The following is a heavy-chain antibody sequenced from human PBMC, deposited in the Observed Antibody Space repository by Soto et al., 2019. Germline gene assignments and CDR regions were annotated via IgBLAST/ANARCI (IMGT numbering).Heavy chain of an antibody. D-gene: IGHD2-8*02. CDR3: ARLSGGYCTGGRCSGGLKLDS. Sequence: QVQLVESGGGVVQPGRSLRLSCAASGFTFSKHVIYWVRQAPGKGLEWVSVVWNDGSYKYYVDSVKGRFATSRDNSKNTAYLQMSSLRVEDSALYYCARLSGGYCTGGRCSGGLKLDSWGQGTQVTVSS. CDR2: VWNDGSYK. CDR1: GFTFSKHV. V-gene: IGHV3-33*07. J-gene: IGHJ4*02.